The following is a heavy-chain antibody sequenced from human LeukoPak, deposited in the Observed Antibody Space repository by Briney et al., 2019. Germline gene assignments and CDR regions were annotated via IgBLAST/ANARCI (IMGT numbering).Heavy chain of an antibody. CDR2: IYSSGVT. D-gene: IGHD2-15*01. CDR3: AREWTGYCNGGSCPFHMDV. J-gene: IGHJ6*03. V-gene: IGHV4-4*07. Sequence: SETLSLTCTVSGGSISSCYWSWIRQPAGKGLEWIGRIYSSGVTHYNPSLDSRVTMSVDTSKNQFSLKLRSVTAADTAMYYCAREWTGYCNGGSCPFHMDVWGKGTTVTVSS. CDR1: GGSISSCY.